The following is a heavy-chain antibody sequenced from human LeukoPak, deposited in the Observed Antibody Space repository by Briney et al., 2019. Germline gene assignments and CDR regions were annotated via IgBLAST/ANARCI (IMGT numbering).Heavy chain of an antibody. D-gene: IGHD2-21*01. CDR2: IYYSGST. CDR3: ARHSVAAACDY. Sequence: SETLSLTCTVSGGSISSYYWSWIRQPPGKGLEWIGYIYYSGSTNYNPSLKSRVTISVDTSKNQFSLKLSSVTAADTAVYYCARHSVAAACDYWGQGTLVTVSS. V-gene: IGHV4-59*08. CDR1: GGSISSYY. J-gene: IGHJ4*02.